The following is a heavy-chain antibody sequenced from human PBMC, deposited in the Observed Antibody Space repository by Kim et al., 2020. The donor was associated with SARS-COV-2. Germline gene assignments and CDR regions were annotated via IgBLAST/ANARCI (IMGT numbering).Heavy chain of an antibody. V-gene: IGHV1-18*01. J-gene: IGHJ4*02. CDR3: ARDYFSIVGATGY. D-gene: IGHD1-26*01. Sequence: AQKLQGRVTMTTDTSTSTAYMELRSLRSDDTAVYYCARDYFSIVGATGYWGQGTLVTVSS.